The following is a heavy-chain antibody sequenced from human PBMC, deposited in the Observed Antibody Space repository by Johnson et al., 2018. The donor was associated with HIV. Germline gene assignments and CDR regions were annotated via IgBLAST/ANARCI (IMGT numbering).Heavy chain of an antibody. CDR2: ISYDGNNK. J-gene: IGHJ3*02. CDR3: AKLPGGNSGFVDAFDI. CDR1: GFTFSSYA. D-gene: IGHD4-23*01. V-gene: IGHV3-30*18. Sequence: QVQLVESGGGVVQPGRSLRLSCAASGFTFSSYAMHWVRQAPGKGLEWVAIISYDGNNKYYADSVKGRFTISRDNSKNTLYLQMNSLRAEDTAVYYCAKLPGGNSGFVDAFDIWGQGTMVTVSS.